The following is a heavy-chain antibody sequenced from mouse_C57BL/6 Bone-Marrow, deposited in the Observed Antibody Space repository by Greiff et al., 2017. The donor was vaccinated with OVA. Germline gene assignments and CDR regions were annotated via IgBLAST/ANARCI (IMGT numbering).Heavy chain of an antibody. CDR1: AYTFTDYN. J-gene: IGHJ2*01. CDR3: ARSPYDGYYGYFDY. Sequence: VQLQQSGPELVKPGASVKIPCKASAYTFTDYNMDWVKQSHGKSLEWIGDINPNNGGTIYNQKFKGKATLTVDKSSSTAYMELRSLTSEDTAVYYCARSPYDGYYGYFDYWGQGTTLTVSS. V-gene: IGHV1-18*01. D-gene: IGHD2-3*01. CDR2: INPNNGGT.